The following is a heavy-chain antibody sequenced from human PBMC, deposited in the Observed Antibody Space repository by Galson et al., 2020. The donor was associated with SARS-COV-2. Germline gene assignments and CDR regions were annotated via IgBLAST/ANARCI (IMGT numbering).Heavy chain of an antibody. CDR3: SREGWQGCY. CDR2: IKGDGSET. V-gene: IGHV3-7*01. CDR1: GFTFNDFW. J-gene: IGHJ4*02. D-gene: IGHD6-19*01. Sequence: GGSLRLSCEVSGFTFNDFWMSWFRQAPGKGLEWVANIKGDGSETNYADFVKGRFSISRDNAANSLYLQMNSLRVEDSAVYYCSREGWQGCYWGQGTRFTVSS.